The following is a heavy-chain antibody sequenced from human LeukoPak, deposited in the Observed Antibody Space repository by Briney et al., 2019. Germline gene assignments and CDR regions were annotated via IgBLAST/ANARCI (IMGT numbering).Heavy chain of an antibody. CDR3: AKETGNLGQGGFEI. D-gene: IGHD3-9*01. CDR2: ISGNGGRT. V-gene: IGHV3-23*01. J-gene: IGHJ3*02. CDR1: GFSFNHYA. Sequence: GGSLRLSCAASGFSFNHYAMSWVRQAPGRGLEWVSGISGNGGRTYDADSVKGRFTISRDNSKNTFYLQMNSLRAEDTAVYYCAKETGNLGQGGFEIWGQGTMVTVS.